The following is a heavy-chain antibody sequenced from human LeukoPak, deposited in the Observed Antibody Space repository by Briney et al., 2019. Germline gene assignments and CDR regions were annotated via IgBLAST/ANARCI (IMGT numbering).Heavy chain of an antibody. J-gene: IGHJ4*02. Sequence: ASVKVSCKASTYTFTNYYIHWVRQAPVQGLEWMGLINPSSGYTTYAQKFQGRVTMTRDTPTSTVYMELNSLRSEDTAVYYCVLPGGDYVYFDYWGLGTLVTVSS. CDR3: VLPGGDYVYFDY. CDR2: INPSSGYT. D-gene: IGHD4-17*01. CDR1: TYTFTNYY. V-gene: IGHV1-46*01.